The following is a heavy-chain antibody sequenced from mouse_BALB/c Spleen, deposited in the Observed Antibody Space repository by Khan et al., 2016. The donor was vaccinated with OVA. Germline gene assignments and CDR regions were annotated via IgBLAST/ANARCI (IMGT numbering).Heavy chain of an antibody. V-gene: IGHV1S132*01. D-gene: IGHD2-1*01. CDR2: IFPGTGTT. J-gene: IGHJ3*01. CDR3: ARGDFGNYEFVY. CDR1: GYTFTSYW. Sequence: QVQLQQPGAELVKPGASVKLSCKTSGYTFTSYWIQWVKQRPGQGLGWIGQIFPGTGTTYYNENFKGKATLTVDTSSSTAYMQVSSLTSEDSAVYFCARGDFGNYEFVYWGQGTLVTVSP.